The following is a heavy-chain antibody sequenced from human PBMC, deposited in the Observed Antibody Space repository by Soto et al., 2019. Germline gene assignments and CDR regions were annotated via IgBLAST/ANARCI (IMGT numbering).Heavy chain of an antibody. V-gene: IGHV1-69*01. J-gene: IGHJ4*02. CDR2: IIPIFGTA. CDR3: ARGARYSYGYRGGYYFDY. Sequence: QVQLVQSGAEVKKPGSSVKVSCKASGGTFSSYAISWVRQAPGQGLEWMGGIIPIFGTANYAQKFQGRVTITADESTRTAYMELSSLRSEDTAVYYCARGARYSYGYRGGYYFDYGGQGTLVTVSS. CDR1: GGTFSSYA. D-gene: IGHD5-18*01.